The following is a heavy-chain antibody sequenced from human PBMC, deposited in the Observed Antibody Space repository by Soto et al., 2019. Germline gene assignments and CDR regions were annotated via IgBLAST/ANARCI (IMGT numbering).Heavy chain of an antibody. V-gene: IGHV3-66*04. CDR2: IYSDGDT. J-gene: IGHJ3*02. Sequence: GGSLRLSCAASGFTVSTNYMTWVRQSPGKGLEWVSVIYSDGDTYYEDSVKGRFTISRDISKNMVFLQMNSLRAEDTAVYYCARHLYAFDIWGQGTTVTVSS. CDR1: GFTVSTNY. CDR3: ARHLYAFDI.